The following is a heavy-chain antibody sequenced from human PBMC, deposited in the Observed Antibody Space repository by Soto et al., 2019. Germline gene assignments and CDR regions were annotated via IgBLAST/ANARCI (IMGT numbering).Heavy chain of an antibody. CDR2: IIPTIGTT. V-gene: IGHV1-69*12. CDR1: GDTFTIFA. D-gene: IGHD5-12*01. Sequence: QVQLVQSGAEMKKPGSSVKVSCKASGDTFTIFAISWVRQAPGQGLEWMGGIIPTIGTTNYAQRFQGRITITGDESTVTAYMELSSLKSEDTAVYYFARDLGSGYDPGDYWGQGTLVTVSS. J-gene: IGHJ4*02. CDR3: ARDLGSGYDPGDY.